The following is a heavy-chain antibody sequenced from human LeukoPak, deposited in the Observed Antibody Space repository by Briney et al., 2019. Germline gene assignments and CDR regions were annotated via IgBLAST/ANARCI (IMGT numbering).Heavy chain of an antibody. CDR3: ARARELLEAFDI. V-gene: IGHV1-2*02. CDR2: INPNSGGT. D-gene: IGHD1-26*01. J-gene: IGHJ3*02. CDR1: GYTFTGYY. Sequence: ASVKVSCKASGYTFTGYYMHWVRQAPGQGLEWMGWINPNSGGTNYAQKLQGRVTMTTDTSTSTAYMELRSLRSDDTAVYYCARARELLEAFDIWGQGTMVTVSS.